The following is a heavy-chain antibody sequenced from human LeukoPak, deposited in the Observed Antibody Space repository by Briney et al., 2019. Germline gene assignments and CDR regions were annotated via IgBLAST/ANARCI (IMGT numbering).Heavy chain of an antibody. V-gene: IGHV3-23*01. CDR2: ISASDPGT. CDR1: GFTFNTYA. CDR3: AKAPAASCIGSNCYHFDW. Sequence: PGGSLRLSCAASGFTFNTYAMSWVRQAPGKRLEWVSAISASDPGTYYADSVKGRFTISRDNSKNTLFLQMNSLGAEDTAVYYCAKAPAASCIGSNCYHFDWWGQGTLVTVSS. D-gene: IGHD2-15*01. J-gene: IGHJ4*02.